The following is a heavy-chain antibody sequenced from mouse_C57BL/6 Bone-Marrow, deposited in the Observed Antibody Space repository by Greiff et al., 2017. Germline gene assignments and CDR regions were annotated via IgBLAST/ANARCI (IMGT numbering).Heavy chain of an antibody. CDR2: IHPNSGST. V-gene: IGHV1-64*01. CDR3: AGNYYFDY. Sequence: VQLQQPGAELVKPGASVKLSCKASGYTFTSYWMHWVKQRPGQGLEWIGMIHPNSGSTNYNEKFKSKATMTVDKSSSTAYMQLSSLASEDSAVYYCAGNYYFDYWGQGTTLTVSS. CDR1: GYTFTSYW. J-gene: IGHJ2*01.